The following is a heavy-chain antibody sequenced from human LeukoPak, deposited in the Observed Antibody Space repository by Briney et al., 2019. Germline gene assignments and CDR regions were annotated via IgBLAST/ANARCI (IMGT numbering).Heavy chain of an antibody. CDR3: AKCLEHFDGFDY. D-gene: IGHD3-9*01. Sequence: GGSLRLSCAASGFTFSTYGMHWVRQAPGKGLEWVAFIRYDGSIKYYADSVKGRFTISRDNSKNTLYLQMNSLRAEDTAVYSCAKCLEHFDGFDYWGQGTLVTVSS. CDR1: GFTFSTYG. CDR2: IRYDGSIK. J-gene: IGHJ4*02. V-gene: IGHV3-30*02.